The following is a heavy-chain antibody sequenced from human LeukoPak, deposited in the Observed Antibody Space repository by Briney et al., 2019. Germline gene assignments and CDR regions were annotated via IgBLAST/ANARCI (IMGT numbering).Heavy chain of an antibody. J-gene: IGHJ4*02. CDR3: AREALESYDSSGSIDY. V-gene: IGHV4-30-4*01. CDR2: IYYSGST. D-gene: IGHD3-22*01. Sequence: PSETLSLTCTVSGGSISSGDYYWSWIRQPPGKGLEWIGYIYYSGSTYYNPSLKSRVTISVDTSKNQFSLKLSSVTAADTAVYYCAREALESYDSSGSIDYWGQGTLVTVSS. CDR1: GGSISSGDYY.